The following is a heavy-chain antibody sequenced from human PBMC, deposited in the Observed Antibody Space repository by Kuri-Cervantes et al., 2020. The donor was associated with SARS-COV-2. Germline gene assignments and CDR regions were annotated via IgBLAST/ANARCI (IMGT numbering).Heavy chain of an antibody. CDR2: IYHSGST. CDR3: AHITMVRGVIYMDV. Sequence: SETLSLTCTVSGYSISSGYYWGWIRQPPGKGLEWIGSIYHSGSTYYNPSLKSRVTISVDTSKNQFSLKLSSVTAADTAVYYCAHITMVRGVIYMDVWGKGTTVTVSS. V-gene: IGHV4-38-2*02. CDR1: GYSISSGYY. J-gene: IGHJ6*03. D-gene: IGHD3-10*01.